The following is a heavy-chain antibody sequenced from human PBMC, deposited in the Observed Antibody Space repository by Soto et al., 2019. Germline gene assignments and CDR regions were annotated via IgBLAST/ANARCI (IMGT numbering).Heavy chain of an antibody. CDR1: GDTFSFYS. Sequence: QVQLVQSGAEVKRPGSSVKVSCTASGDTFSFYSINWVRQAPGLGLEWMGRVNPILSRSNYAQRFEGRVTMTADKYTSTAYMELSGLRSEDTAMYYCATSYGSGYRAFDYWGQGALVTVSS. D-gene: IGHD3-10*01. CDR2: VNPILSRS. V-gene: IGHV1-69*04. J-gene: IGHJ4*02. CDR3: ATSYGSGYRAFDY.